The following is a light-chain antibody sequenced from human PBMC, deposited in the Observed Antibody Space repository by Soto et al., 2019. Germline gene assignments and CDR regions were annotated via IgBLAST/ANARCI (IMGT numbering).Light chain of an antibody. CDR3: QHYNSYSRP. V-gene: IGKV1-5*01. J-gene: IGKJ1*01. CDR2: DAS. CDR1: QSISTS. Sequence: QLTRSPSSVSAYVRYRVSIPGRASQSISTSLAWYQQKPGKAPKLLIYDASSLDSGVPSRSSGSGSGTEFTLTIFSLQPDDFATYYCQHYNSYSRPFGQGTKVDIK.